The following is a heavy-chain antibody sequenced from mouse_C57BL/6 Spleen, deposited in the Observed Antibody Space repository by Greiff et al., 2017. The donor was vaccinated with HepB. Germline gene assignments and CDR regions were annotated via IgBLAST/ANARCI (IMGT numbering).Heavy chain of an antibody. CDR2: ISSGSSTI. CDR3: ARPYENYFDY. CDR1: GFTFSDYG. V-gene: IGHV5-17*01. J-gene: IGHJ2*01. Sequence: EVKLMESGGGLVKPGGSLKLSCAASGFTFSDYGMHWVRQAPEKGLEWVAYISSGSSTIYYADTVKGRFTISRDNAKNTLFLQMTSLRSEDTAMYYCARPYENYFDYWGQGTTLTVSS. D-gene: IGHD2-12*01.